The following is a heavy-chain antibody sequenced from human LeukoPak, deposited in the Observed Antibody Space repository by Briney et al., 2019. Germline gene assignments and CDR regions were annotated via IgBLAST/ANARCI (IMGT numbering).Heavy chain of an antibody. D-gene: IGHD3-3*01. Sequence: SETLSLTCTVSGGSVSSGSYYWSWIRQPPGKGLEWIGYIYYSGSTNYNPSLKTRVTISVDTSKNQFSLKLSSVTAADTAVYYCARAASDFWSGYYYYYMDVWGKGTTVTVSS. CDR2: IYYSGST. CDR3: ARAASDFWSGYYYYYMDV. J-gene: IGHJ6*03. CDR1: GGSVSSGSYY. V-gene: IGHV4-61*01.